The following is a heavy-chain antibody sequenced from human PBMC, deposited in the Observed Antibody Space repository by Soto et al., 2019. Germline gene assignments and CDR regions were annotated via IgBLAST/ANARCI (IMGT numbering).Heavy chain of an antibody. CDR1: GGTFSSYT. Sequence: QVQLVQSGAEVKKPGSSVKVSCKASGGTFSSYTISWVRQAPGQGLEWMGRIIPILGIANYAQKLQGRVTMTTDTSTSTAYMELRSLRSDDTAVYYCARDRIAAAGLVYWGQGTLVTVSS. D-gene: IGHD6-13*01. CDR2: IIPILGIA. J-gene: IGHJ4*02. CDR3: ARDRIAAAGLVY. V-gene: IGHV1-69*08.